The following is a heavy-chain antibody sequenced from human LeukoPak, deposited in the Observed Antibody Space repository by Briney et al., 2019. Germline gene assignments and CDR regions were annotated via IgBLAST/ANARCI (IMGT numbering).Heavy chain of an antibody. CDR2: FDPEDGET. D-gene: IGHD3-10*01. CDR3: ATERSGSYYNGDAAFGI. V-gene: IGHV1-24*01. Sequence: ASVKVSCKVSGYTLTELSMHWVRQAPGKGLEWMGGFDPEDGETIYAQKFQGRVTMTEDTSTDTAYMELSSLRSEDTAVYYCATERSGSYYNGDAAFGIWGQGTMVTVSS. J-gene: IGHJ3*02. CDR1: GYTLTELS.